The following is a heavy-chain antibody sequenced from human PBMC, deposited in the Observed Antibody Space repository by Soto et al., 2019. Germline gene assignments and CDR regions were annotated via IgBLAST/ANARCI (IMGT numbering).Heavy chain of an antibody. Sequence: PSQTLSLTCAISGDSVSSNSAAWNWIRQSPSRGLEWLGRTYYRSKWYNDYAVSVKSRITINPDTSKNQFSLQLNSVTPEDTAVYYCARGPPGAAAGPYFANNWFDPWGQGTLVTVSS. CDR1: GDSVSSNSAA. V-gene: IGHV6-1*01. D-gene: IGHD6-13*01. J-gene: IGHJ5*02. CDR3: ARGPPGAAAGPYFANNWFDP. CDR2: TYYRSKWYN.